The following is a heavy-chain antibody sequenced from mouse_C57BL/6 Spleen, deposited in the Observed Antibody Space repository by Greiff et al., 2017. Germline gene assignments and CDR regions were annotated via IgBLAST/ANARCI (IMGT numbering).Heavy chain of an antibody. V-gene: IGHV1-52*01. J-gene: IGHJ4*01. CDR2: IDPSDSET. Sequence: QVQLQQPGAELVRPGSSVKLSCKASGYTFTSYWMHWVKQRPIQGLEWIGNIDPSDSETHYNQKFKDKATLTVDKSSSTAYMQLSSLTSEDSAVYYCARGWFHYGGNYAMDYWGQGTSVTVSA. D-gene: IGHD1-1*01. CDR3: ARGWFHYGGNYAMDY. CDR1: GYTFTSYW.